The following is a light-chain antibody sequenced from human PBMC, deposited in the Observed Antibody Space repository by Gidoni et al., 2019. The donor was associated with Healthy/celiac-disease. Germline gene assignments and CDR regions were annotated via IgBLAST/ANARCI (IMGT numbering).Light chain of an antibody. Sequence: SYELTQPPSVSVSPAQTASITCSGDTLGDKYACWYQQKPGQAPVLVIYQDSKRPSGIPERFSGSNSGNTATLTISGTQAMDEADYYCQAWDSSTSVVFGGGTKLTVL. V-gene: IGLV3-1*01. J-gene: IGLJ2*01. CDR2: QDS. CDR3: QAWDSSTSVV. CDR1: TLGDKY.